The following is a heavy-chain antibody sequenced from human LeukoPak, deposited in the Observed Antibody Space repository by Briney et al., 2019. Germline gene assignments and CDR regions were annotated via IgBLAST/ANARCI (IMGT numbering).Heavy chain of an antibody. CDR2: ISAYNGAT. CDR3: ARDRRSGPSYFDH. D-gene: IGHD6-25*01. CDR1: GYTFTSYG. Sequence: ASVKVSCKASGYTFTSYGISWLRQAPGQGLEWMGWISAYNGATNYAQKFQGRVTITTDTSTSTAYMELRSLRSDDTAVYYCARDRRSGPSYFDHWGQGTLVTVSS. V-gene: IGHV1-18*01. J-gene: IGHJ4*02.